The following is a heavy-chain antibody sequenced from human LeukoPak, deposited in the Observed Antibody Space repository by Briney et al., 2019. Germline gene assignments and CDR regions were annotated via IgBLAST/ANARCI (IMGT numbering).Heavy chain of an antibody. D-gene: IGHD5-18*01. Sequence: SQTLSLTCTVSGSSISSGDYYWSWIRQPPGKGLEWIGYIYYSGSTYYNPSLKSRVTISVDTSKNQFSLKLSSVTAADTAVYYCARGSGVYSYGFIQLWFDPWGQGTLVTVSS. CDR1: GSSISSGDYY. CDR3: ARGSGVYSYGFIQLWFDP. J-gene: IGHJ5*02. CDR2: IYYSGST. V-gene: IGHV4-30-4*01.